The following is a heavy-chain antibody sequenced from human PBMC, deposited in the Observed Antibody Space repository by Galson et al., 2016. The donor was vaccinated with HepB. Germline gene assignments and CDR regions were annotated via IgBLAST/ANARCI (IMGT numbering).Heavy chain of an antibody. CDR1: GASLRDHY. J-gene: IGHJ4*03. CDR3: AIGGGGGVRYFDP. CDR2: VYTAGNT. Sequence: ETLSLTCTVSGASLRDHYWSWIRQPAGEGLEWIGRVYTAGNTHVNPSLRSRVTLSADTSKNQSSLSLKSVTAADTAVSYCAIGGGGGVRYFDPWGQGAQVTVSS. D-gene: IGHD3-16*01. V-gene: IGHV4-4*07.